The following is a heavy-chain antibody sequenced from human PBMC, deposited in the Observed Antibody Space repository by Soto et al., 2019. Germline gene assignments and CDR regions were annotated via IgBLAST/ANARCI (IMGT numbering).Heavy chain of an antibody. CDR2: IKYTGSTT. J-gene: IGHJ6*02. D-gene: IGHD2-15*01. Sequence: GGSLRLSCAASGFTFSSYWMHWVRQTPGKGLVWVSRIKYTGSTTDYADSVKGRFTISRDNAKNTLYLQMSNLRAEDTAVYYCARGLLNLYGMDVWGQGTTVTVSS. CDR3: ARGLLNLYGMDV. CDR1: GFTFSSYW. V-gene: IGHV3-74*01.